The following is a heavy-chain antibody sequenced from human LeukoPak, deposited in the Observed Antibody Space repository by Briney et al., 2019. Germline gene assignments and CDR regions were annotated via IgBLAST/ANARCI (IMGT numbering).Heavy chain of an antibody. V-gene: IGHV1-18*01. CDR3: VGKYSGSYWGGVFDY. Sequence: ASVKVSCKASGYTFTSYGISWVRQAPGQGLEWMGWISAYNGNTNYAQKLQGRVTMTTDTSTSTAYMELRSLRSDDTAVYYCVGKYSGSYWGGVFDYWGQGTLVTVSS. CDR2: ISAYNGNT. CDR1: GYTFTSYG. D-gene: IGHD1-26*01. J-gene: IGHJ4*02.